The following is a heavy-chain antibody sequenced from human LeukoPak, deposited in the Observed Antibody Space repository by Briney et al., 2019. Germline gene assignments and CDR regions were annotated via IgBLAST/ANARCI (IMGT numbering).Heavy chain of an antibody. CDR3: ARFFPLRPFDY. V-gene: IGHV4-59*12. D-gene: IGHD3-16*01. J-gene: IGHJ4*02. CDR2: IYYSGST. CDR1: GGSISSYY. Sequence: SETLSLTCTVSGGSISSYYWSWIRQPPGKGLEWIGYIYYSGSTNYNPSLKSRVTISVDTSKNQFSLKLSSVTAADTAVYYCARFFPLRPFDYWGQGTLVTVSS.